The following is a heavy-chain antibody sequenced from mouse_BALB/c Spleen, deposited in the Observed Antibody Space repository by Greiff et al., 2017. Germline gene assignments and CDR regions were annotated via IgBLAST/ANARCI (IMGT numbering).Heavy chain of an antibody. J-gene: IGHJ3*01. V-gene: IGHV2-9*02. Sequence: VQRVESGPGLVAPSQSLSITCTVSGFSLTSYGVHWVRQPPGKGLEWLGVIWAGGSTNYNSALMSRLSISKDNSKSQVFLKMNSLQTDDTAMYYCAGYSSWFAYWGQGTLVTVSA. CDR2: IWAGGST. CDR3: AGYSSWFAY. D-gene: IGHD2-3*01. CDR1: GFSLTSYG.